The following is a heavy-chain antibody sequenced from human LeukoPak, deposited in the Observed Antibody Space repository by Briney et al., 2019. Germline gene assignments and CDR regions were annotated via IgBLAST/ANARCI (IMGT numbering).Heavy chain of an antibody. CDR1: GFSLSTSGMR. CDR3: ARLNRGTYLDY. J-gene: IGHJ4*02. CDR2: IAWDDDK. Sequence: SGPTLVHPTQTLTLTCTFSGFSLSTSGMRVSWIRQPPGKALEWLARIAWDDDKFYSTSLKTRLTISKDTSKNQVVLTMTNMDPVDTATYYCARLNRGTYLDYWGQGTLVTVSS. D-gene: IGHD3-16*01. V-gene: IGHV2-70*04.